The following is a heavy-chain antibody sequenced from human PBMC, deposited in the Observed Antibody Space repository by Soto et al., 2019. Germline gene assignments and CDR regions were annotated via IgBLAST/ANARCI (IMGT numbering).Heavy chain of an antibody. Sequence: AETLSLTCAVSGVSFSGYYWSWIRQPPGKGLEWIGEINHSGSTNYNPSLKSRVTISVDTSKNQFSLKLSSVTAADTAVYYCARARFGDGNDYWGQGTLVTVSS. CDR3: ARARFGDGNDY. V-gene: IGHV4-34*01. CDR2: INHSGST. D-gene: IGHD3-10*01. CDR1: GVSFSGYY. J-gene: IGHJ4*02.